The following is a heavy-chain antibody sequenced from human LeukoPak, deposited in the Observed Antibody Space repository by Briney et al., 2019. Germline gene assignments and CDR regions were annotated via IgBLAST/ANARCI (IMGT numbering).Heavy chain of an antibody. CDR2: IDPSDSYT. V-gene: IGHV5-10-1*01. J-gene: IGHJ4*02. Sequence: GESLKISCKGSGYSFTSYWIGWVCQMPGKGLEWMGRIDPSDSYTNYSPSFQGHVTISADKSISTAYLQWSSLKASDTAMYYCASSYYYDSSGYYFDYWGQGTLVTVSS. CDR3: ASSYYYDSSGYYFDY. D-gene: IGHD3-22*01. CDR1: GYSFTSYW.